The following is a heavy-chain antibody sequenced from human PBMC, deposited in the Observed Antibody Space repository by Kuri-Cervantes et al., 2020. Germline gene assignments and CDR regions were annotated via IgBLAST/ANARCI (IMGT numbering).Heavy chain of an antibody. V-gene: IGHV3-30*05. Sequence: GESLKISCAASGFTFSSYSMNWVRQAPGKGLEWVAVISYDGSNKYYADSVKGRFTISRDNSKNTLYLQMNSLRAEGTAVYYRAREYDSSGYYYGLFDYWGQGTLVTVSS. CDR1: GFTFSSYS. CDR3: AREYDSSGYYYGLFDY. J-gene: IGHJ4*02. D-gene: IGHD3-22*01. CDR2: ISYDGSNK.